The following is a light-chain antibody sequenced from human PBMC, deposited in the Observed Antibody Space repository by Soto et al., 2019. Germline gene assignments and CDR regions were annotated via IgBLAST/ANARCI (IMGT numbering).Light chain of an antibody. J-gene: IGLJ1*01. Sequence: QSALTQPASVSESPGQSITVSCTGTSSDIGAYNYVAWYQQHPGKAPKLLIYEVINRPSGVSNRFSGSKSGYTASLTISGLQAEDEDDYYCSSYASNKTLLFGPGTKVTLL. V-gene: IGLV2-14*01. CDR2: EVI. CDR1: SSDIGAYNY. CDR3: SSYASNKTLL.